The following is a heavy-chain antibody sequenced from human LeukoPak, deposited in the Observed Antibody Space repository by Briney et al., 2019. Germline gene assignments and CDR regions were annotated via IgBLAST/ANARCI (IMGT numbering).Heavy chain of an antibody. D-gene: IGHD3-16*02. J-gene: IGHJ3*02. Sequence: GGSLRLSCAASGFTFSTYAMHWVRQAPGKGLEYVSAISSNGGNTYYANSVKGRFTISRDNSKNTLYLQMNSLRAEDTAVYYCATQNDYVWGSYRLNAFDIWGQGTMVTVSS. V-gene: IGHV3-64*01. CDR3: ATQNDYVWGSYRLNAFDI. CDR1: GFTFSTYA. CDR2: ISSNGGNT.